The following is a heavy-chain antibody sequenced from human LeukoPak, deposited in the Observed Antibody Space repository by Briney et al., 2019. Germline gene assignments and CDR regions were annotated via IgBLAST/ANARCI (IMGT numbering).Heavy chain of an antibody. CDR3: AKFALQADPFDY. CDR2: IYYSGST. Sequence: PSETLSLTCTVSGGSISSYYWSWIRQPPGKGLEWIGYIYYSGSTNYNPSLKSRVTISVDTSKNQFSLKLSSVTAADTAIYYCAKFALQADPFDYWGQGTLVTVSS. CDR1: GGSISSYY. J-gene: IGHJ4*02. V-gene: IGHV4-59*01. D-gene: IGHD4-4*01.